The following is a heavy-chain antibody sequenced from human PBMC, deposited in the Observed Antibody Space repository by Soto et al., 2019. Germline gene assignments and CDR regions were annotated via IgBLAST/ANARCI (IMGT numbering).Heavy chain of an antibody. J-gene: IGHJ4*02. CDR1: GYTFTSYG. Sequence: QVQLVQSGAEVKKPGASVKVSCKASGYTFTSYGISWVRQAPGQGLEWMGWISAYNGNTNHAQKLQGRVTMTPDTXXSTADMELRSLRADDTAVYYCARRVGAHYGRSLDYWGQGTLVTVSS. CDR2: ISAYNGNT. CDR3: ARRVGAHYGRSLDY. D-gene: IGHD1-26*01. V-gene: IGHV1-18*01.